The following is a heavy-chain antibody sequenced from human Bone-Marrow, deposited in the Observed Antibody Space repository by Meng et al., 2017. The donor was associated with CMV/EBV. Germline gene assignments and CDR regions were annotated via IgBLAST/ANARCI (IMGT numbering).Heavy chain of an antibody. Sequence: ASVKVSCKASGYTFADYYIHWVRQAPGQGLEWMGRINPNSGDTHYVQKVQGRVTMTGDTSISTAYMELSRLRSDDTAVYYCARAFGCSSSTCYGYVFDNWGQGTMVTVSS. J-gene: IGHJ3*02. V-gene: IGHV1-2*06. D-gene: IGHD2-2*01. CDR2: INPNSGDT. CDR1: GYTFADYY. CDR3: ARAFGCSSSTCYGYVFDN.